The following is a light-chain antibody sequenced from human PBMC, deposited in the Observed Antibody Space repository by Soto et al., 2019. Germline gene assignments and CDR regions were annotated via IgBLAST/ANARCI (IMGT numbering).Light chain of an antibody. V-gene: IGKV1-39*01. Sequence: DIQMTHSPSSLSASVGDIVTITCRASQSISSYLNWYQQKPGKAPKLLIYAASSLQSGVPSRFSGSGSGTDFTLTISSLQPEDFATYYCQQSYSTPLTTFGQGTRLEIK. CDR1: QSISSY. CDR3: QQSYSTPLTT. CDR2: AAS. J-gene: IGKJ5*01.